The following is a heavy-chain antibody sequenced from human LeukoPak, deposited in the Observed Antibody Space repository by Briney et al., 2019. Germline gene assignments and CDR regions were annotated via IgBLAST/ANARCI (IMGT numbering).Heavy chain of an antibody. Sequence: GGSLRLSCATSGFTFSSYSMNWVRKAPGQGPEWVSSISSSSSYIYYGDSMKGRFTTSRDNVKNSLYLQMNSLRAKDTAVHFCAKDGKKYGSTWDFDYWGQGTLVTVSS. CDR2: ISSSSSYI. CDR3: AKDGKKYGSTWDFDY. D-gene: IGHD6-13*01. V-gene: IGHV3-21*06. J-gene: IGHJ4*02. CDR1: GFTFSSYS.